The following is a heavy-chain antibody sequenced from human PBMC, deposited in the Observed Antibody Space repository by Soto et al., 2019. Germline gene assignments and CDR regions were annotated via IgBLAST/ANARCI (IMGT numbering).Heavy chain of an antibody. J-gene: IGHJ2*01. CDR3: ARCYCSVGSCFTCWHFDL. V-gene: IGHV1-18*01. Sequence: QVQVVQSGAEVKKPGASVKVACKASGYSFDTFGMSWVRQAPGQGLEWMGWISIEKGDTNSAQKFQDRVTMTTATSTDTAYMELRSLTSDDTAVYYCARCYCSVGSCFTCWHFDLWGRGTLVTVSS. CDR1: GYSFDTFG. D-gene: IGHD2-15*01. CDR2: ISIEKGDT.